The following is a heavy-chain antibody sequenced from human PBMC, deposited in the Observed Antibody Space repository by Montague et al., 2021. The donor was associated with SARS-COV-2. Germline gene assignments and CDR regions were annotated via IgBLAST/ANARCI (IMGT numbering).Heavy chain of an antibody. D-gene: IGHD3-10*01. CDR1: GGSMSGGY. CDR3: SRASVTMIRGGTRYSWFDP. Sequence: SETLSLTCSVSGGSMSGGYWSWIRPTSGNGRRCRGYMEQIGSAHDSTSVMSRVSMSVDASKNKFSLKLKSMTPADTAVYYCSRASVTMIRGGTRYSWFDP. J-gene: IGHJ5*02. CDR2: MEQIGSA. V-gene: IGHV4-59*01.